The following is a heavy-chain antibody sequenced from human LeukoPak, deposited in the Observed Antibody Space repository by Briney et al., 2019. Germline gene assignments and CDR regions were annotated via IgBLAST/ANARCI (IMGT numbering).Heavy chain of an antibody. CDR2: INHRGST. CDR3: ASGGGIVATALDY. J-gene: IGHJ4*02. Sequence: EINHRGSTNYNPSLKSRVTISVDPSKNQFSLKLSSVTAADTAVYYCASGGGIVATALDYWGQGTLVTVSS. D-gene: IGHD5-12*01. V-gene: IGHV4-34*01.